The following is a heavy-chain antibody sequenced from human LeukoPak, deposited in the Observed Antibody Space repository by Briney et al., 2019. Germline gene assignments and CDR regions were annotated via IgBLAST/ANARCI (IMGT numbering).Heavy chain of an antibody. J-gene: IGHJ4*02. V-gene: IGHV4-34*01. CDR2: INHSVSA. CDR3: ARGQGTVTTH. Sequence: PSETLSLTCAVSGGAFSGYYWTWIRQPPGKGLEWIGEINHSVSANYNPSLKSRVTISLDTSKNQCSLKVSSVTAADTDVYYCARGQGTVTTHWGQGTLVTVSS. D-gene: IGHD4-17*01. CDR1: GGAFSGYY.